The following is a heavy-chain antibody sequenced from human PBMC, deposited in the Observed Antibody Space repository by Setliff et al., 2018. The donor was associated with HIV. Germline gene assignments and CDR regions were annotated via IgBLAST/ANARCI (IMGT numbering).Heavy chain of an antibody. V-gene: IGHV4-31*03. Sequence: SLTCTVSGGSISSGGYYWSWIRQQPGKGLEWIGYIYYSGSTYYNPSLKSRVTISVDTSKNQFSLKLSSVTAADTAVYYCARGTAYYNFWSGYSQDYYYMDVWGKGTTVTVSS. CDR3: ARGTAYYNFWSGYSQDYYYMDV. J-gene: IGHJ6*03. D-gene: IGHD3-3*01. CDR2: IYYSGST. CDR1: GGSISSGGYY.